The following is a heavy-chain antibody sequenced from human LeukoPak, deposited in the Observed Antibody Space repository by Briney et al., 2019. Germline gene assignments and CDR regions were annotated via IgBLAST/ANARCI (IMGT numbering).Heavy chain of an antibody. CDR1: GFDFRMAA. V-gene: IGHV3-33*01. CDR3: VTDHPDSGWAFWS. Sequence: GGSLRLSCSASGFDFRMAAMHWVRRAPGKGLEWVAMIWRGGNYKFYADAVKGRCNIFRDDFRSIFCLKMDSLTADDTAVYHCVTDHPDSGWAFWSWGQGALVTVSA. D-gene: IGHD6-19*01. J-gene: IGHJ5*02. CDR2: IWRGGNYK.